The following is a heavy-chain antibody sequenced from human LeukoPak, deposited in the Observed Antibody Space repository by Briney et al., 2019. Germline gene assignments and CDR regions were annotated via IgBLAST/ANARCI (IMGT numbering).Heavy chain of an antibody. CDR1: GFTFSTYA. Sequence: GGSLRLSCAASGFTFSTYAMHWVRQAPGRGLEYVSAISCNGGSTYYANSVKGRFTISRDNSKKTLYLQMGSLKTEDMAVYYCARDTAETTVVTLGWYYCYGMDVWGQGTTVTVSS. D-gene: IGHD4-23*01. CDR2: ISCNGGST. J-gene: IGHJ6*02. V-gene: IGHV3-64*01. CDR3: ARDTAETTVVTLGWYYCYGMDV.